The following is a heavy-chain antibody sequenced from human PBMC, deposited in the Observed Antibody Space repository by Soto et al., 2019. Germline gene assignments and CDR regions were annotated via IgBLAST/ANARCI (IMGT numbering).Heavy chain of an antibody. CDR3: AYYDILTGLQP. CDR2: INHSGST. Sequence: SETLSLTCAVYGGSFSGYYWSWIRQPPGKGLEWIGEINHSGSTNYNPSLKSRVTISVDTSKNQFSLKLSSVTAADTAVYYCAYYDILTGLQPWGQGTLVTVSS. J-gene: IGHJ5*02. CDR1: GGSFSGYY. V-gene: IGHV4-34*01. D-gene: IGHD3-9*01.